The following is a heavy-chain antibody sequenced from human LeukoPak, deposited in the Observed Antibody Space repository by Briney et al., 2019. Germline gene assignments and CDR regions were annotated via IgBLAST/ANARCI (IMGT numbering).Heavy chain of an antibody. CDR2: ISSSSSYI. CDR1: GFTFSSYS. Sequence: AGGSLTLSCAASGFTFSSYSMNWVRQAPGKGLEWVSSISSSSSYIYYADSVKGRFTISRDNAKNSLYLQMNSLRAEDTAVYYCARINSSSWDYWGQGTLVTVSS. V-gene: IGHV3-21*01. J-gene: IGHJ4*02. D-gene: IGHD6-13*01. CDR3: ARINSSSWDY.